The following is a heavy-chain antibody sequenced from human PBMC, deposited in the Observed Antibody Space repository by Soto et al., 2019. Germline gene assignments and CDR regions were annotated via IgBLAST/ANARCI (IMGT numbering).Heavy chain of an antibody. D-gene: IGHD6-19*01. CDR1: GYTFTSYG. Sequence: SVKVSCKASGYTFTSYGISWVRQAPGQGLEWMGGIIPICGTANYAQKFQGRVTMTADESTSTAYMELSSLRSEDTAVYYCAREDYSSGWSYYYYYGMDVWGQGTTVTVSS. CDR3: AREDYSSGWSYYYYYGMDV. CDR2: IIPICGTA. J-gene: IGHJ6*02. V-gene: IGHV1-69*13.